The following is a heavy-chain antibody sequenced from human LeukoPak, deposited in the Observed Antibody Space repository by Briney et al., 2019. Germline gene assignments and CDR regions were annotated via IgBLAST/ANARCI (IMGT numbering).Heavy chain of an antibody. CDR1: GGSISSYY. CDR2: IYYSGST. Sequence: KPSETLSLTCTVSGGSISSYYWSSLRQPPGKGLEWIGYIYYSGSTNYNPSLKSRVTISVDTSKNQFSLKLSSVTAADTAMYYCTRVHYPSSGYYFDYNYYYMDVWGKGTTVTVSS. V-gene: IGHV4-59*01. CDR3: TRVHYPSSGYYFDYNYYYMDV. J-gene: IGHJ6*03. D-gene: IGHD3-22*01.